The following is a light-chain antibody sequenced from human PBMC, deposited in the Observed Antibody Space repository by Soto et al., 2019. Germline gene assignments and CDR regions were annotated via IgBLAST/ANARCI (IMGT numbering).Light chain of an antibody. Sequence: QSVLTQPPSVSGATGQRVTISCTEGSSNIGAGYDVHWYQQLPGTAPKLLIYGNSNRPSGVPDRFSGSKSGTSASLAITGLQAEDEAHYYCQSYDSSLSGWVFGGGTKLTVL. V-gene: IGLV1-40*01. CDR1: SSNIGAGYD. J-gene: IGLJ3*02. CDR3: QSYDSSLSGWV. CDR2: GNS.